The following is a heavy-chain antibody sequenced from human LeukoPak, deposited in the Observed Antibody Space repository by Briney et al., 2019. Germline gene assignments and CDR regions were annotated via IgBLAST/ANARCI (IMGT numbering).Heavy chain of an antibody. J-gene: IGHJ4*02. CDR3: ASLRTYYYDSSGYYPLDY. V-gene: IGHV3-21*01. CDR2: ISSSSSYI. CDR1: GFTFSSYS. D-gene: IGHD3-22*01. Sequence: GGSLRLSCAASGFTFSSYSMNWVRQAPGKGLEWVSSISSSSSYIYYADSVKGRFTISRDNAKNSLYLQMNSLRAEDTAVYYCASLRTYYYDSSGYYPLDYWGQGTLVTVSS.